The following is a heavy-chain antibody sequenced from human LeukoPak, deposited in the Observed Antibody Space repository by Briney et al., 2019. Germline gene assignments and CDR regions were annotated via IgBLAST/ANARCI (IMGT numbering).Heavy chain of an antibody. CDR3: AKGGSYYELDY. D-gene: IGHD1-26*01. Sequence: GGSLRLSCVASGFTFEEYAMHWVRQAPGKGLEWVSGISWNSGSIGYADSVKGRFTISRDNAKNSLYVQMNSLRAEDMALYYCAKGGSYYELDYWGQGTLVTVSS. CDR1: GFTFEEYA. CDR2: ISWNSGSI. V-gene: IGHV3-9*03. J-gene: IGHJ4*02.